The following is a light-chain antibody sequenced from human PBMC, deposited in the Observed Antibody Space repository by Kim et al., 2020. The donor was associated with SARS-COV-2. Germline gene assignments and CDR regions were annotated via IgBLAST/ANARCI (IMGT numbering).Light chain of an antibody. Sequence: ATINCQSSQSVLYSSNNKNYLAWYQQKPGQPPKLLIYWASTRESGVPDRFSGSGSGTDFTLTISSLQAEDVAVYYCQQYYLTPLTFGGGTKVDIK. V-gene: IGKV4-1*01. CDR3: QQYYLTPLT. CDR1: QSVLYSSNNKNY. J-gene: IGKJ4*01. CDR2: WAS.